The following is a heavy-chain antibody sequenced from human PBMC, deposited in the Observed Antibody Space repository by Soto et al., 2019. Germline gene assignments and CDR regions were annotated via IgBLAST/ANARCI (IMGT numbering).Heavy chain of an antibody. CDR1: GGSISTTYYY. CDR3: ARLPYSSGYLRFDY. D-gene: IGHD3-22*01. V-gene: IGHV4-39*01. CDR2: VFYTGNT. Sequence: PSETLSLTCTVSGGSISTTYYYWGWIRQPPGKGLEWIGHVFYTGNTYYNASLKSRLTISVDTSKNQFSLKLSSVTPADTAVYYYARLPYSSGYLRFDYWGQGTLVTVSS. J-gene: IGHJ4*02.